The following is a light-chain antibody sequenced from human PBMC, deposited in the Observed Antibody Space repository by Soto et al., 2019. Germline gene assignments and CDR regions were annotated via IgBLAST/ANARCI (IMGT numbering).Light chain of an antibody. V-gene: IGLV1-47*01. CDR1: SSNIGRNY. Sequence: QSALTQPPSASGTPGQRVTISCSGSSSNIGRNYVYWYQQFPGTAPKLLIYRNSERPSGVPDRFSGSKSGTSASLAISGLRSEDEAEYFCAAWDDSLVFGGGTKLTVL. CDR2: RNS. CDR3: AAWDDSLV. J-gene: IGLJ3*02.